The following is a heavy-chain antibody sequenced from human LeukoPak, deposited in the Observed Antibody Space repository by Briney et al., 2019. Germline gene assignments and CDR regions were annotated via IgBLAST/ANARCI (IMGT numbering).Heavy chain of an antibody. CDR3: AKRSDSGSHTFDY. D-gene: IGHD3-10*01. CDR2: INWNGGIT. V-gene: IGHV3-20*04. CDR1: GFSFDDYS. J-gene: IGHJ4*02. Sequence: GGSLRLSCAASGFSFDDYSMTWVRQAPGKGLEWVSGINWNGGITGYADSVKGRFTISRDNSKNTVYLQMSSLRTEDTAVYYCAKRSDSGSHTFDYWGQGTLVTVSS.